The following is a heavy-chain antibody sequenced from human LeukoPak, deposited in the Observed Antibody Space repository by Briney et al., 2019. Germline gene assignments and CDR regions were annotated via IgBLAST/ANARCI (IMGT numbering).Heavy chain of an antibody. D-gene: IGHD3-22*01. V-gene: IGHV5-51*01. CDR2: ISPGDSDT. CDR3: ARHLGDSSGYYYRTMYYFDY. Sequence: GESLKISCKGSGYSFTTYRIGWVRQMPGKGLEWMGVISPGDSDTRYSPSFQGQVTISADKSISTAYLQWSSLKASDTAMYYCARHLGDSSGYYYRTMYYFDYWGQGTLVTVSS. J-gene: IGHJ4*02. CDR1: GYSFTTYR.